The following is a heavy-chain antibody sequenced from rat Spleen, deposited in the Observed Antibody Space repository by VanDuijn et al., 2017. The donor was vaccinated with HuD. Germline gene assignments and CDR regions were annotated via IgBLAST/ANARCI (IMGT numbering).Heavy chain of an antibody. D-gene: IGHD1-4*01. CDR3: ATAGSLVSRFAY. CDR1: GFTFSDYG. CDR2: ISYDGGST. J-gene: IGHJ3*01. Sequence: EVQLVESGGGLVQPGRSMKLSCADSGFTFSDYGMAWVLQAPTKVLECVASISYDGGSTYYRDSVKGRFTVSRDSAKSTLYLQMDSLRSEDTATYYCATAGSLVSRFAYWGQGTLVTVSS. V-gene: IGHV5-20*01.